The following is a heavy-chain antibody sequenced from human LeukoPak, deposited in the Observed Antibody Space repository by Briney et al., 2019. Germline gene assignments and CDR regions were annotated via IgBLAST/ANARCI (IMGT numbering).Heavy chain of an antibody. V-gene: IGHV3-21*01. Sequence: TLRLSCAASRLIFNSYTMNWVRQAPGPGPRGVATISPVSTYIWYTDSVKGRCTISRDNVKNSLYLQIDSLRAEDTAVYYCVRDVARTIGMDVWGQGTTVTVSS. D-gene: IGHD2-21*01. CDR1: RLIFNSYT. J-gene: IGHJ6*02. CDR2: ISPVSTYI. CDR3: VRDVARTIGMDV.